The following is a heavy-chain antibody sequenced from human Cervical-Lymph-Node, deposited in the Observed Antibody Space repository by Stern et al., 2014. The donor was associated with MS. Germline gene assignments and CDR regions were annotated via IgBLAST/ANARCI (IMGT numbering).Heavy chain of an antibody. CDR1: GGTFSNYA. J-gene: IGHJ6*02. CDR3: ASPLTATSVPFGYYGMDV. V-gene: IGHV1-69*01. D-gene: IGHD4-17*01. Sequence: QVQLVQSGAEVKKPGSSVKLSCKASGGTFSNYATSWVRQAPGQGLGWMGGIVPLFGKPTYAQKFQGRVTITADESTSTAYMDLSSLRSEDTAVYYCASPLTATSVPFGYYGMDVWGQGTTVTVS. CDR2: IVPLFGKP.